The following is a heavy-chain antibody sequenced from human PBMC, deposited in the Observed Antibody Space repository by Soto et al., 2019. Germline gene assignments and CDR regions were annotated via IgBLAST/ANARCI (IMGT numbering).Heavy chain of an antibody. V-gene: IGHV4-59*01. Sequence: SETLSLTCTVSGGSISSYYWSWIRQPPGKGLEWIGYIYYSGSTNYNPSLKSRVTISVDTSKNQFSLKLSSVTAADTAVYYCARITMVRGRFDPWGQGTLVTVSS. CDR1: GGSISSYY. D-gene: IGHD3-10*01. J-gene: IGHJ5*02. CDR3: ARITMVRGRFDP. CDR2: IYYSGST.